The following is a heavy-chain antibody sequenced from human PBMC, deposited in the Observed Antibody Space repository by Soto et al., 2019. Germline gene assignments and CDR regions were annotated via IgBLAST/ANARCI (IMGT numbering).Heavy chain of an antibody. J-gene: IGHJ5*02. V-gene: IGHV4-31*03. D-gene: IGHD3-22*01. CDR2: IYYSGST. CDR3: ASLHYYDSSGYYPNWFDH. Sequence: SETLSLTCTVSGGSISSGGYYWSWIRQHPGKGLEWIGYIYYSGSTYYNPSLKSRVTISVDTSKNQFSLKLSSVTAADTAVYYCASLHYYDSSGYYPNWFDHWGQGTLVTVSS. CDR1: GGSISSGGYY.